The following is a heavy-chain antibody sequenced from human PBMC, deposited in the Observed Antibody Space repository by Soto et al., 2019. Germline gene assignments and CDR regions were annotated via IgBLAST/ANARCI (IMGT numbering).Heavy chain of an antibody. J-gene: IGHJ4*02. CDR3: ARSIDSSGYYFSNC. CDR2: IHHSGST. D-gene: IGHD3-22*01. V-gene: IGHV4-59*01. Sequence: SETLSLTCTVPGGFISNYYWSWIRQSPGKGLEWIGYIHHSGSTNYNPSLKSRVTMSVDTSRNQFSLKLSSMTAADTAVYYCARSIDSSGYYFSNCWGQGTLVTVSS. CDR1: GGFISNYY.